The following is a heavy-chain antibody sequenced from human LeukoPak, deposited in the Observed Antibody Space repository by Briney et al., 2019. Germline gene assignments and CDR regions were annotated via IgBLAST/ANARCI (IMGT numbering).Heavy chain of an antibody. Sequence: GESLKISCAASGFTFSSYAMSWVRQAPGKGLEWVSAISGSGGSTYYADSVKGRFTISRDNSKNTLYLHMNSLRAEDTAVYYCAKDDPMLSFPPLDAFAIWGQGTMVTVSS. D-gene: IGHD2-8*01. J-gene: IGHJ3*02. V-gene: IGHV3-23*01. CDR1: GFTFSSYA. CDR2: ISGSGGST. CDR3: AKDDPMLSFPPLDAFAI.